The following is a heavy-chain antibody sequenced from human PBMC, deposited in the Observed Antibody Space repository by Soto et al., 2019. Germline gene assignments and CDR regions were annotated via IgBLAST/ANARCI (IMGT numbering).Heavy chain of an antibody. CDR3: ARDLPATVTTYYYYGMDV. CDR2: IWYDGSNK. D-gene: IGHD4-4*01. Sequence: QVQLVESGGGVVQPGRSLRLSCAASGFTFSSYGMHWVRQAPGKGLEWVAVIWYDGSNKYYADSVKGRFTISRDNSKNTLYLQMNSLRAEHTAVYYCARDLPATVTTYYYYGMDVWCQGPTVTVSS. J-gene: IGHJ6*02. V-gene: IGHV3-33*01. CDR1: GFTFSSYG.